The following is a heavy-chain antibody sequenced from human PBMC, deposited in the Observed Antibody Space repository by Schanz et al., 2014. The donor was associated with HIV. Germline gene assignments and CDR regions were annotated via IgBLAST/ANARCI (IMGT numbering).Heavy chain of an antibody. V-gene: IGHV3-21*01. CDR1: GFMFRNYA. CDR2: ISSSSSYI. CDR3: ARDRFTVTTDEGLDY. D-gene: IGHD4-17*01. J-gene: IGHJ4*02. Sequence: EVQLLESGGGLAQPGGSLRLSCVTSGFMFRNYAMSWVRQAPGKGLEWVSSISSSSSYIYYTDSVKGRFTISRDNAKNSLYLQMNSLRAEDTAVYYCARDRFTVTTDEGLDYWGQGTLVTVSS.